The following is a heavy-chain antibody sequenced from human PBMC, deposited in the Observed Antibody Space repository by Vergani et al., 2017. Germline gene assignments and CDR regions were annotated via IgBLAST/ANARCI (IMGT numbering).Heavy chain of an antibody. D-gene: IGHD3-22*01. CDR3: ASPRGDSSGYYLYFDY. Sequence: QVQLQESGPGLVKPSGTLSLTCAVSGGSISSSNWWSWVRQPPGKGLEWIGSIYYSGSTYYNPSLKSRVTISVDTSKNQFSLKLSSVTAADTAVYYCASPRGDSSGYYLYFDYWGQGTLVTVSS. CDR2: IYYSGST. V-gene: IGHV4-4*02. J-gene: IGHJ4*02. CDR1: GGSISSSNW.